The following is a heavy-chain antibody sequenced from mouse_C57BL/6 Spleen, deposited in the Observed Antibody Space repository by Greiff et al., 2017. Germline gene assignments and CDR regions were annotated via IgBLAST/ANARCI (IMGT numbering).Heavy chain of an antibody. CDR3: ARVEGYYGSLYFDY. Sequence: QVQLQQPGAELVKPGASVKLSCKASGYTFTSYWMHWVKQRPGQGLEWIGMIHPNSGSTNYNEKFKSKATLTVDKSSSTAYMQLSSLTSEDSAVYYCARVEGYYGSLYFDYWGQGTTLTVSS. D-gene: IGHD1-1*01. V-gene: IGHV1-64*01. CDR1: GYTFTSYW. CDR2: IHPNSGST. J-gene: IGHJ2*01.